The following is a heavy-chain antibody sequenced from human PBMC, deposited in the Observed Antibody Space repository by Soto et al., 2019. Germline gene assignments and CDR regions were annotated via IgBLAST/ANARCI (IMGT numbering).Heavy chain of an antibody. D-gene: IGHD3-22*01. J-gene: IGHJ3*02. CDR1: GFTFSVHL. CDR3: ATRPDSSRIIAFDT. V-gene: IGHV3-33*08. Sequence: LRLSCAASGFTFSVHLMDWVRQVPGKGLEWVAVIWYDGSNKYYADSVKGRFTISRDNSKNTLYLQMNSLRAEDTAVYYCATRPDSSRIIAFDTWGQGTMVTVSS. CDR2: IWYDGSNK.